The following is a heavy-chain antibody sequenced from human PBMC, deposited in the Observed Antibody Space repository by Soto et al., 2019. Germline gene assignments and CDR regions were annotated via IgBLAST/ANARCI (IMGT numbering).Heavy chain of an antibody. Sequence: GESLKISCKGSGYSFTSYWIGWVRQMPGKGLEWMGIIYPGDSDTRYSPSFQGQVTISADKSISTAYLQWSSLKASDTAMYYCARAGYYDILTGYPHADYYYYGMDVWGQGTTLTVSS. V-gene: IGHV5-51*01. CDR3: ARAGYYDILTGYPHADYYYYGMDV. J-gene: IGHJ6*02. CDR2: IYPGDSDT. D-gene: IGHD3-9*01. CDR1: GYSFTSYW.